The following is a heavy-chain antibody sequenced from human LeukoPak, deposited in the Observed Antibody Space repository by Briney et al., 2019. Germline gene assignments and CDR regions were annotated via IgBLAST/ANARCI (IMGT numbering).Heavy chain of an antibody. D-gene: IGHD6-19*01. CDR1: GFTFSGYA. CDR3: ASPVAGTLDGAFDI. V-gene: IGHV3-23*01. Sequence: GGSLRLSCAASGFTFSGYAMTWVRQAPRKGLEWVSGISGSGGNTYYADSVKGRFTISRDNSKDTLYLQMNGLRAEDTAVYYCASPVAGTLDGAFDIWGQGTMVTVSS. CDR2: ISGSGGNT. J-gene: IGHJ3*02.